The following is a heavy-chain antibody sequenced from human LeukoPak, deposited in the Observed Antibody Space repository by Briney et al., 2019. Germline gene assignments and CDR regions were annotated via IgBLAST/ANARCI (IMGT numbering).Heavy chain of an antibody. CDR2: INQEGSEK. Sequence: PGGSLRLSCAVSGFPFSTFWMSWVRQAPGKGLEWVANINQEGSEKYYVDSVRGRFAISRDNAKNSLYLQMNSLRPEDTAMYYCTGETYYLDHWGQGALVTVSS. CDR1: GFPFSTFW. V-gene: IGHV3-7*04. CDR3: TGETYYLDH. J-gene: IGHJ4*02.